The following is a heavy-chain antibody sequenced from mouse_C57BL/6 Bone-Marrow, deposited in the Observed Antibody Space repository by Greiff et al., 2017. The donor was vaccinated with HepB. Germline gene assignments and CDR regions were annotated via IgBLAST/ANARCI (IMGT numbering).Heavy chain of an antibody. D-gene: IGHD4-1*01. CDR2: INPSSGYT. V-gene: IGHV1-4*01. CDR1: GYTFTSYT. CDR3: ARSSWDYFDY. J-gene: IGHJ2*01. Sequence: VKLMESGAELARPGASVKMSCKASGYTFTSYTMHWVKQRPGQGLEWIGYINPSSGYTKYNQKFKDKATLTADKSSSTAYMQLSSLTSEDSAVYYCARSSWDYFDYWGQGTTLTVSS.